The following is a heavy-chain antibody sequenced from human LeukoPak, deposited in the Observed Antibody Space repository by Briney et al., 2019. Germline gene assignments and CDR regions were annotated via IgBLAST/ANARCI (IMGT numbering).Heavy chain of an antibody. CDR3: AKGSLAQYYMDV. CDR1: GFTFSTSG. V-gene: IGHV3-30*02. CDR2: IRFDGSNK. Sequence: PGGSLRLSCAASGFTFSTSGMHWVRQAPGKGLEWVAFIRFDGSNKFYADYVKGRFSISRDNFKDTLYLQMNSVRAEDSAVYTCAKGSLAQYYMDVWGKGATVTVSS. J-gene: IGHJ6*03.